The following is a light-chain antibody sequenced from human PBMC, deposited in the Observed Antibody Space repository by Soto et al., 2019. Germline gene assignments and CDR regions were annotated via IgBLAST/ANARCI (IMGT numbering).Light chain of an antibody. CDR3: SSYTSSSTPV. V-gene: IGLV2-14*01. Sequence: QSALTQPASVSGSPGQSITISCTGTSSDVGGYNYVSWYQQHPGKAPKLMTYDVSNRPSGVSNRLSGSKSGDTASLTISGLQAEDEADYYCSSYTSSSTPVFGTGTKVTVL. CDR2: DVS. J-gene: IGLJ1*01. CDR1: SSDVGGYNY.